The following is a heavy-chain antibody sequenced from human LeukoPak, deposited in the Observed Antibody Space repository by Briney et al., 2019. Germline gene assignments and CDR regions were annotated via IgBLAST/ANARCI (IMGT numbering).Heavy chain of an antibody. CDR3: ARNRDGYNSFDY. J-gene: IGHJ4*02. Sequence: SETLSLTCTVSGGSITSSSYYWGWIRQPPGKGPEWIGSIYYTGSTNYNPSLKSRVTISLDTSKNQFSLKLTSVTAADTAVYYCARNRDGYNSFDYWGQGTLVTVSS. V-gene: IGHV4-39*07. D-gene: IGHD5-24*01. CDR1: GGSITSSSYY. CDR2: IYYTGST.